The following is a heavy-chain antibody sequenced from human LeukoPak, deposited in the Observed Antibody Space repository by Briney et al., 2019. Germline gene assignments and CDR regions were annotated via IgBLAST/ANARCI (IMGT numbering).Heavy chain of an antibody. CDR1: GFTFSSYA. CDR3: AKPPRVVVVTAFDS. CDR2: ITGSGSST. D-gene: IGHD2-21*02. Sequence: GGSLRLSCAASGFTFSSYAMTWVRRAPGKGLEWVSSITGSGSSTYYADSVKGRFTISRDNSKNTLYVQMNSLRAEDTAVYFCAKPPRVVVVTAFDSWGQGTLVTVSS. V-gene: IGHV3-23*01. J-gene: IGHJ4*02.